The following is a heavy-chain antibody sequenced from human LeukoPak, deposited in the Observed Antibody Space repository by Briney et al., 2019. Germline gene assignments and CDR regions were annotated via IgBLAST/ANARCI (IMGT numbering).Heavy chain of an antibody. V-gene: IGHV5-10-1*01. CDR3: ARTDSAYEYLDY. CDR1: GYSFTTYW. CDR2: IDPSESYT. Sequence: GESLKISGKGSGYSFTTYWISWVRQMPGKGLEWMGRIDPSESYTRYSPSFQGRVTISADKSITTAYLQWSRLRASDTAMYYCARTDSAYEYLDYWGQGTLVTVSS. D-gene: IGHD5-12*01. J-gene: IGHJ4*02.